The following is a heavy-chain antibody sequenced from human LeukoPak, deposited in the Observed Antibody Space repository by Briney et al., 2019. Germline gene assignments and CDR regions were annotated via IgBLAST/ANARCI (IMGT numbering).Heavy chain of an antibody. D-gene: IGHD2-21*02. J-gene: IGHJ3*02. Sequence: RGGSLRLSCAASGFIFSSYDMYWVRQAPGKGVEWVSAIVPLFYTYYPHSINGRFTISTENAKNSLYLQLNTLRAEDTAVYYCARDRMGDTRSGPSDAFDIWGQGTMVTVSS. CDR1: GFIFSSYD. V-gene: IGHV3-13*01. CDR2: IVPLFYT. CDR3: ARDRMGDTRSGPSDAFDI.